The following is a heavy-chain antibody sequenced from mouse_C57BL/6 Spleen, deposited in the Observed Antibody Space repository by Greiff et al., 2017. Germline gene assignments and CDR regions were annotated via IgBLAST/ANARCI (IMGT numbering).Heavy chain of an antibody. CDR3: ARSGNYVRAMDY. CDR2: IDPSDSYT. J-gene: IGHJ4*01. V-gene: IGHV1-69*01. CDR1: GYTFTSYW. D-gene: IGHD2-1*01. Sequence: QVQLQQPGAELVMPGASVKLSCKASGYTFTSYWMHWVKQRPGQGLEWIGEIDPSDSYTNYNQKFKGKSTLTVDKSSSTAYMQLSSLTSEDSAVYYCARSGNYVRAMDYWGQGTSVTVSS.